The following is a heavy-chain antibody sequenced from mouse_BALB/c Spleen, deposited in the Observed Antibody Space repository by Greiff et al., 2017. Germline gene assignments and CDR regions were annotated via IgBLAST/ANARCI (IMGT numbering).Heavy chain of an antibody. D-gene: IGHD1-1*01. CDR1: GFTFSSFG. J-gene: IGHJ4*01. CDR3: AREYYGSAMDY. Sequence: EVMLVESGGGLVQPGGSRKLSCAASGFTFSSFGMHWVRQAPEKGLEWVAYISSGSSTIYYADTVKGRFTISRDNPKNTLFLQMTSLRSEDTAMYYCAREYYGSAMDYWGQGTSVTVSS. V-gene: IGHV5-17*02. CDR2: ISSGSSTI.